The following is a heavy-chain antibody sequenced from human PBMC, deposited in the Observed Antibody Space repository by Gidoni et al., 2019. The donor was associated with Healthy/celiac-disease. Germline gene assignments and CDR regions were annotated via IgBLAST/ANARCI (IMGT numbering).Heavy chain of an antibody. Sequence: QVQLQESGPGLVKPSETLSLTCTVSGGSISSYYWSWIRQPPGKGLEWIGYIYYSGSTNYNPSLKSRVTISVDTSKNQFSLKLSSVTAADTAVYYCARLTYDSSGPTGTLFDYWGQGTLVTVSS. CDR1: GGSISSYY. V-gene: IGHV4-59*08. D-gene: IGHD3-22*01. CDR3: ARLTYDSSGPTGTLFDY. J-gene: IGHJ4*02. CDR2: IYYSGST.